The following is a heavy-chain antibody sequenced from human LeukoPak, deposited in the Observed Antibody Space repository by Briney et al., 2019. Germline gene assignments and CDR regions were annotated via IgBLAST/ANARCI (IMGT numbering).Heavy chain of an antibody. J-gene: IGHJ4*02. V-gene: IGHV4-4*07. CDR1: GGSISSYY. Sequence: SETLSLTCTVSGGSISSYYWSWIRQPTGKGLEWIGRIYTSGSTNYNPSLKSRVTMSVDTSKNQFSLKLSSVTAADTAVYYCARDAGYSSGWLPAPFDYWGQGTLVTVSS. CDR2: IYTSGST. CDR3: ARDAGYSSGWLPAPFDY. D-gene: IGHD6-19*01.